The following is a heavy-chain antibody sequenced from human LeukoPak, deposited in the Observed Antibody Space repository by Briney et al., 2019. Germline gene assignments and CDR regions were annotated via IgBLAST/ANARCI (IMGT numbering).Heavy chain of an antibody. CDR1: GFTFTRYA. CDR2: ISGNGAKT. D-gene: IGHD3-22*01. CDR3: SKSYDSGGFIVRYSDY. Sequence: PGGSLRLSCAACGFTFTRYAMTWVRRAPGKGLDWVSAISGNGAKTYYAESVEGRFTISRDNSKNTLYLQMNSLRAEDTAIYYCSKSYDSGGFIVRYSDYWGQGSLVTVSS. J-gene: IGHJ4*02. V-gene: IGHV3-23*01.